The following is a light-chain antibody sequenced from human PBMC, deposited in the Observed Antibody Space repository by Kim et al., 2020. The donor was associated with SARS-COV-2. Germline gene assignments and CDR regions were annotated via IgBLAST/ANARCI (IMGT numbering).Light chain of an antibody. Sequence: EIVLTQSPATLSLSPGERATLSCRASQSVSSYLAWYQQKPGQAPRLLMFGASNRATGIPARFSGSGSGTDFTLTISSLEPEDFAVYYCQQRSNWPRLTFGGGTKVDIK. J-gene: IGKJ4*01. CDR1: QSVSSY. V-gene: IGKV3-11*01. CDR3: QQRSNWPRLT. CDR2: GAS.